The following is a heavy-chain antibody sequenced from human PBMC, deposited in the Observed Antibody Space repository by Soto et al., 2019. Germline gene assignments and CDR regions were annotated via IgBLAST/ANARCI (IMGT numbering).Heavy chain of an antibody. V-gene: IGHV3-48*02. CDR1: GFTFSSYS. D-gene: IGHD3-16*01. CDR2: ISSSSSTI. Sequence: PVGSLRLSCAASGFTFSSYSMNWVRQAPGKGLEWVSYISSSSSTIYYADSVKGRFTISRDNAKNSLYLQMNSLRDEDTAVYYCARGGSPLYYYYSMDVWGQGTTVTVSS. J-gene: IGHJ6*02. CDR3: ARGGSPLYYYYSMDV.